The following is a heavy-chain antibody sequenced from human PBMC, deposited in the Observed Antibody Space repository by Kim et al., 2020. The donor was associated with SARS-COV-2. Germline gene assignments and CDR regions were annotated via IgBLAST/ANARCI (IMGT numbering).Heavy chain of an antibody. V-gene: IGHV1-3*01. J-gene: IGHJ4*02. CDR1: GYTFTSYA. D-gene: IGHD3-22*01. CDR2: INAGNGNT. Sequence: ASVKVSCKASGYTFTSYAMHWVRQAPGQRLEWMGWINAGNGNTKYSQKFQGRVTITRDTSASTAYMELSSLRSEDTAVYYCASSGSPDDSSGYFDYWGQGALGTVSS. CDR3: ASSGSPDDSSGYFDY.